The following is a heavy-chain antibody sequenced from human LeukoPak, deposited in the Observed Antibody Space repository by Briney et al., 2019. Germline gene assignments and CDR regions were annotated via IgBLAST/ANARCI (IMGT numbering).Heavy chain of an antibody. CDR1: GYTFTSYG. J-gene: IGHJ4*02. Sequence: ASVKVSCKASGYTFTSYGISWVRQASGQGLEWMGWISAYNGNTNYAQKLQGRGTMTTDTSTSTAYIELRSLRSDDTAVYYCARGYILLRWLDYWGQGTMVTVSS. CDR2: ISAYNGNT. V-gene: IGHV1-18*01. CDR3: ARGYILLRWLDY. D-gene: IGHD4-23*01.